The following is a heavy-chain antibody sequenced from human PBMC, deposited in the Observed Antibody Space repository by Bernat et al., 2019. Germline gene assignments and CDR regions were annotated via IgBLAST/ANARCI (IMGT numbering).Heavy chain of an antibody. CDR2: ISYDGSNK. V-gene: IGHV3-30*18. J-gene: IGHJ4*02. Sequence: QVQLVESGGGVVQPGSSLRLSCAASGFTFSSYGMHWVRQAPGKGLEWVAVISYDGSNKYYADSVKGRFTISRDNSKNTLYLQMNSLRAEDTAVYYCAKDSSGWGDYFDYWGQGTLVTVSS. CDR3: AKDSSGWGDYFDY. D-gene: IGHD6-19*01. CDR1: GFTFSSYG.